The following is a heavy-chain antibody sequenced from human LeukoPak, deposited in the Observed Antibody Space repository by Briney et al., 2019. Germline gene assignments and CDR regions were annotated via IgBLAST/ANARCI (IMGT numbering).Heavy chain of an antibody. Sequence: GGSLRLSCAASGFTFSSHWMSWVRQAPGKGLEWVANINQDGSEKQFLDSVKGRFTISRDSAENSLYLQMNSLRAEDTAVYFCARGHYGMGVWGQGTTVTVSS. V-gene: IGHV3-7*01. CDR2: INQDGSEK. CDR3: ARGHYGMGV. J-gene: IGHJ6*02. CDR1: GFTFSSHW.